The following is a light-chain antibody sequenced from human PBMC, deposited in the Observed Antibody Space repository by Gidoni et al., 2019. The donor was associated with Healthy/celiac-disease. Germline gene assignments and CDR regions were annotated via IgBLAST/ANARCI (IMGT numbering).Light chain of an antibody. J-gene: IGKJ1*01. CDR3: QQYGSSLWT. CDR1: QSVSSSY. V-gene: IGKV3-20*01. CDR2: GAS. Sequence: EIVLTQSPGTLSLSPGERATLSCRASQSVSSSYLAWYQQKHGQAPRLLIYGASSRATGIPDRFSGSGSGTDFTGTISRLEPEDFAVYYCQQYGSSLWTFXXXTKVEIK.